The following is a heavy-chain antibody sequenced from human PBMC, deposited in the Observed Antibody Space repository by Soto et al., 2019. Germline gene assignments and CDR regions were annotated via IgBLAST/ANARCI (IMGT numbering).Heavy chain of an antibody. CDR2: ISVYNGNT. Sequence: ASVKVSCKASGYSFTRYGISWVRQAPGQGLERLGWISVYNGNTNYAQRIQGRVTMTADTSTSTAYTELRSLRSDDTASYYCVRDRDSFDVNGFGPWGQGTPVTVSS. V-gene: IGHV1-18*01. D-gene: IGHD5-18*01. CDR1: GYSFTRYG. CDR3: VRDRDSFDVNGFGP. J-gene: IGHJ5*02.